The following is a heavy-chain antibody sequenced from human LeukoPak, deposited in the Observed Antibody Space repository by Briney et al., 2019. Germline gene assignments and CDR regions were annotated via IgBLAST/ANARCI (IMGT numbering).Heavy chain of an antibody. CDR1: GFIFSSYS. CDR2: INTDGSHI. D-gene: IGHD1-26*01. CDR3: ARIKVGATGIDY. J-gene: IGHJ4*02. Sequence: GGSLRLSCAASGFIFSSYSMNWVRQAPGKGLVWVSRINTDGSHINYADSVKGRFTFSRDNAKNTLYLQMNSLRAEDTAVYYCARIKVGATGIDYWGQGTLVTVSS. V-gene: IGHV3-74*01.